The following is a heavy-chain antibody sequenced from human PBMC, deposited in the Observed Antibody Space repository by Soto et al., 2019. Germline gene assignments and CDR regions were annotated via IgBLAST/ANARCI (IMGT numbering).Heavy chain of an antibody. V-gene: IGHV4-34*01. J-gene: IGHJ4*02. CDR2: INHSGST. CDR3: ERAAQPGLGGTYYFDY. CDR1: GGSFSGYY. D-gene: IGHD1-1*01. Sequence: QVQLQQWGAGLLKPSETLSLTCAVYGGSFSGYYWSWIRQPPGKGLEWIGEINHSGSTNYNPSLKSRVTISVDTSTNQFSLKLSPVTAADTAVYYCERAAQPGLGGTYYFDYWGQGTLVTVSS.